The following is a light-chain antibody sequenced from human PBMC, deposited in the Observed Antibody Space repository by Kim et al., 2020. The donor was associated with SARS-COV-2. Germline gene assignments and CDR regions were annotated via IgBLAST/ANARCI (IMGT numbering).Light chain of an antibody. V-gene: IGLV1-47*01. CDR3: AAWDDSLSGRGVV. Sequence: ELTQPPSASGTPGQRVTISCSGSSSNIGSNYVYWYQQLPGTAPKLLIYRNNQRPSGVPDRFSGSKSGTSASLAISGLRSEVEADYYCAAWDDSLSGRGVVFGGGTQLTVL. J-gene: IGLJ2*01. CDR2: RNN. CDR1: SSNIGSNY.